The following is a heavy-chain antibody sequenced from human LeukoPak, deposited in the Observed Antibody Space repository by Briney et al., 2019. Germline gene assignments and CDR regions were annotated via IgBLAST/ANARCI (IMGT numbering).Heavy chain of an antibody. CDR1: GYSFANYW. CDR3: ARRGSWLTCSSTSCHETLDAFDI. CDR2: IYPGDSDT. D-gene: IGHD2-2*01. Sequence: GESLKISCKGSGYSFANYWIGWVRQMPGKGLEWMGIIYPGDSDTRYSPSFQGQVTISADKSISTAYLQWSSLKASDTAMYYCARRGSWLTCSSTSCHETLDAFDIWGQGTMVTVSS. V-gene: IGHV5-51*01. J-gene: IGHJ3*02.